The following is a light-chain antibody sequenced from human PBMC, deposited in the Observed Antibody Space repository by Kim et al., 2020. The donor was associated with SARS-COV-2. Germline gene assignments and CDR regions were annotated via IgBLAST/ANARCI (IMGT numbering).Light chain of an antibody. Sequence: PGERATLSCRASQSVSSTYLTWYQQKPGQAPRLVMYVASSRATGIPDRFSGSGSGTDFTLTISRLEPEDFAVYFCHHYGSTGSTFGRGTKVDIK. V-gene: IGKV3-20*01. CDR2: VAS. CDR3: HHYGSTGST. J-gene: IGKJ1*01. CDR1: QSVSSTY.